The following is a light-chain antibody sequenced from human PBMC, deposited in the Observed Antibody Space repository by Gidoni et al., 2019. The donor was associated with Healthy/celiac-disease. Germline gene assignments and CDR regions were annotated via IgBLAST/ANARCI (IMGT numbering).Light chain of an antibody. J-gene: IGKJ1*01. CDR1: QSISSY. Sequence: QMAPSPSSLSASVGDRVTITCRASQSISSYLNWYQQKPGKAPKLLIYAASSLQSGVPSRFSGSGSGTDFTLTISSLQPEDFATYYCQQSYSTLWTFGQGTKVEIK. CDR3: QQSYSTLWT. V-gene: IGKV1-39*01. CDR2: AAS.